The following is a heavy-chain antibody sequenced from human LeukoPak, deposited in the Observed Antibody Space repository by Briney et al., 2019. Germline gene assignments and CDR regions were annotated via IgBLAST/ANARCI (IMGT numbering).Heavy chain of an antibody. J-gene: IGHJ4*02. D-gene: IGHD5-24*01. Sequence: SETLSLTCAVYGGSFSGYYWSWIRQPPGKGLEWIGEINHSGSTNYNPSLKSRVTISVDTSKNQFSLKLSSVTAADTAVYYCARGSTSGRDGYNFDYWGQGTLVTVSP. V-gene: IGHV4-34*01. CDR3: ARGSTSGRDGYNFDY. CDR2: INHSGST. CDR1: GGSFSGYY.